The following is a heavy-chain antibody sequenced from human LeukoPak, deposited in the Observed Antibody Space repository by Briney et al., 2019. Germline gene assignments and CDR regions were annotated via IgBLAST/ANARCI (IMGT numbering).Heavy chain of an antibody. Sequence: SQTLSLTCTVSGGSISSGDYYWSWIRQPPGKGLEWIGYIYHSGSAYYNPSLKSRVTISVDTSKNQFSLKLTSVTAADTAVYNCARQNYYDSSGYYQLLIFDYWGQGTLVTVSS. CDR3: ARQNYYDSSGYYQLLIFDY. V-gene: IGHV4-30-4*08. CDR2: IYHSGSA. J-gene: IGHJ4*02. D-gene: IGHD3-22*01. CDR1: GGSISSGDYY.